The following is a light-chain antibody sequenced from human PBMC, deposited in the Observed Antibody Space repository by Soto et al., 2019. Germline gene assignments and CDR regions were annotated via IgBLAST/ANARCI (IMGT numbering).Light chain of an antibody. CDR3: SSYASSSTLV. Sequence: QSALTQPASVSGSPGQSITISCTGTSSDVGGYNYVSWYQQHPGKATKLMIYDVSNRPSGVSNRFSGSKSGNTASLTISGLHAEDDAEYYCSSYASSSTLVFGGGNKLTVL. V-gene: IGLV2-14*01. CDR1: SSDVGGYNY. J-gene: IGLJ2*01. CDR2: DVS.